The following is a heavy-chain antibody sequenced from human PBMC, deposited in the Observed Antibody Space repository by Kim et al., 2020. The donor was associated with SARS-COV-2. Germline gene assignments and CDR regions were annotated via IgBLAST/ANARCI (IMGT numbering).Heavy chain of an antibody. V-gene: IGHV4-38-2*02. J-gene: IGHJ4*02. CDR2: IYHSGST. Sequence: SETLSLTCTVSGYSISSGYYWGWIRQPPGKVLEWIGSIYHSGSTYYNPSLKSRVTISVDTAKNQFSLKLSSVTAADTAVYYCARVFISMVPSGCDYWGQGTLVTVSS. CDR1: GYSISSGYY. D-gene: IGHD3-10*01. CDR3: ARVFISMVPSGCDY.